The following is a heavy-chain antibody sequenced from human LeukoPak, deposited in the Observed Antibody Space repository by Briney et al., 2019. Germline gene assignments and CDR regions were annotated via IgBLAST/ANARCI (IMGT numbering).Heavy chain of an antibody. J-gene: IGHJ4*02. V-gene: IGHV3-53*01. CDR3: ARGNPLEDYFDY. CDR2: IYGGGGT. D-gene: IGHD5-24*01. CDR1: GFTVSSNY. Sequence: GGSLRLSCAASGFTVSSNYMSWVRQAPGKGLEWVSVIYGGGGTYYADSVKGRFTISRDNSKNTLYLQMNSLRAEDTAVYYCARGNPLEDYFDYWGQGTLVTVSS.